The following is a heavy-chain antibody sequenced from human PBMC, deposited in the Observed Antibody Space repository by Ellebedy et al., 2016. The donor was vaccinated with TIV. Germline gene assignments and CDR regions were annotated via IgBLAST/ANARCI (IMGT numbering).Heavy chain of an antibody. CDR2: IIPIFGTA. CDR3: ARPLLRRRDGYLGAFDI. Sequence: SVKVSXKASGGTFSSYAISWVRQAPGQGLEWMGGIIPIFGTANYAQKFQGRVTITADESTSTAYMELSSLRSEDTAVYYCARPLLRRRDGYLGAFDIWGQGTMVTVSS. J-gene: IGHJ3*02. D-gene: IGHD5-24*01. V-gene: IGHV1-69*13. CDR1: GGTFSSYA.